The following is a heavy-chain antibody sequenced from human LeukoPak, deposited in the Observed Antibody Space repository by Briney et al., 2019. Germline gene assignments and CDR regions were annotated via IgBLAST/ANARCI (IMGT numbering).Heavy chain of an antibody. CDR3: ARDRDHSGTYF. CDR1: GGSISSYY. D-gene: IGHD1-26*01. Sequence: SETLSLTCTVSGGSISSYYWSWIRQPPGKGLEWIGYIYYSGSTNYNPSLKSRVTISVDTSKNQFSLKLSSVTAADTAVYYCARDRDHSGTYFWGQGTLVTVSS. J-gene: IGHJ4*02. V-gene: IGHV4-59*01. CDR2: IYYSGST.